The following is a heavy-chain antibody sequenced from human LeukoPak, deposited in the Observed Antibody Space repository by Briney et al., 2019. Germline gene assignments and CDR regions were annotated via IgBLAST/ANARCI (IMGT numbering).Heavy chain of an antibody. V-gene: IGHV1-2*02. Sequence: ATVKVSCKASGYTFTGYYIHWVRQAPGQGLEWMGWINPNSGGTNYAQKFQGRVTMTRDTSISTAYMELSRLTSDDTAVYYCARDAIVRDYSNSDYWGQGTLVTVSS. J-gene: IGHJ4*02. CDR3: ARDAIVRDYSNSDY. D-gene: IGHD4-11*01. CDR2: INPNSGGT. CDR1: GYTFTGYY.